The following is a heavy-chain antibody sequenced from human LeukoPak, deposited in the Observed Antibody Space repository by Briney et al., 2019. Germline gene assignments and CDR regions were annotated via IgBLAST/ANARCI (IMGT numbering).Heavy chain of an antibody. CDR1: GGSISSSSNY. CDR2: MYYGGST. Sequence: PSETLSLTCTVSGGSISSSSNYWGWVRQPPGKGLEWIGSMYYGGSTYYNPSLKSRVTISVDTSKNLFSLKLTSVTAADTAVYYCARDRTLDIWGQGTMVTVSS. CDR3: ARDRTLDI. J-gene: IGHJ3*02. V-gene: IGHV4-39*02.